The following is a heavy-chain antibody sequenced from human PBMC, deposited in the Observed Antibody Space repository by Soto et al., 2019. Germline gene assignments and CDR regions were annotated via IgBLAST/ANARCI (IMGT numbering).Heavy chain of an antibody. J-gene: IGHJ5*02. D-gene: IGHD2-2*01. Sequence: QLQLQESGPGLVKPSETLSLTCTVSGGSISSSSYYWGWIRQPPGKGLEWIGSIYYSGSTYYNPSLKSRVTISVDTTRNQSSLKLSSVTAADSAVYYCARTQGDIVLVPAALAWFDPWGQGTLVTVSS. CDR1: GGSISSSSYY. CDR3: ARTQGDIVLVPAALAWFDP. CDR2: IYYSGST. V-gene: IGHV4-39*01.